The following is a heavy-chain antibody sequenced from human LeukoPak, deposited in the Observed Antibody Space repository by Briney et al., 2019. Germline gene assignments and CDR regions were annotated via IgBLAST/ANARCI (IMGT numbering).Heavy chain of an antibody. Sequence: PLPLTCTVSGGSISSCSYYWSCIPQPAGKGLEWIGRIYTSGSTNYNPSLKSRVTISVDTSKNQFSLKLSSVTAADTAVYYCARGGSGWNYYYYYMDVWGKGTTVTISS. V-gene: IGHV4-61*02. CDR1: GGSISSCSYY. CDR3: ARGGSGWNYYYYYMDV. CDR2: IYTSGST. D-gene: IGHD6-19*01. J-gene: IGHJ6*03.